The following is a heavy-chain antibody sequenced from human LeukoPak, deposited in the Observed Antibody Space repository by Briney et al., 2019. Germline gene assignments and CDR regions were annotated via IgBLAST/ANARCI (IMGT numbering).Heavy chain of an antibody. CDR2: INHSGST. D-gene: IGHD6-6*01. CDR3: ARGFKSIAARGFDP. J-gene: IGHJ5*02. V-gene: IGHV4-34*01. CDR1: GGSFSGYY. Sequence: SETLSFTCAVYGGSFSGYYWSWIRQPPGKGLEWIGEINHSGSTNYNPSLKSRVTISVDTSKNQFSLKLSSVTAADTAVYYCARGFKSIAARGFDPWGQGTLVTVSS.